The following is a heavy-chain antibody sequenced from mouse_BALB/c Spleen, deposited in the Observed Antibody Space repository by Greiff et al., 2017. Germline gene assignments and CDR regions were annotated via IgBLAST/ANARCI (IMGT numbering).Heavy chain of an antibody. Sequence: QVQLKQPGAELVRPGASVKLSCKASGYTFTSYWINWVKQRPGQGLEWIGNIYPSDSYTNYNQKFKDKATLTVDKSSSTAYMQLSSPTSEDSAVYYCTRSRDYDVGSWFAYWGQGTLVTVSA. D-gene: IGHD2-4*01. CDR2: IYPSDSYT. V-gene: IGHV1-69*02. CDR3: TRSRDYDVGSWFAY. CDR1: GYTFTSYW. J-gene: IGHJ3*01.